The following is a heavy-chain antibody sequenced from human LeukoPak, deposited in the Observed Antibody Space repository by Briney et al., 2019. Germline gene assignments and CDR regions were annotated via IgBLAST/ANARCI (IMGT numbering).Heavy chain of an antibody. Sequence: TGGSLRLSCAASGFILRDFWMAWVRQAPGKGLEWVANIKQDGSEKYYLDSVKGRFTISRDNAKNSLYLQMNSLRAEDTALYYSAREISAAGGGSDFWGQGTLVTVSS. CDR2: IKQDGSEK. V-gene: IGHV3-7*01. CDR1: GFILRDFW. D-gene: IGHD6-25*01. J-gene: IGHJ4*02. CDR3: AREISAAGGGSDF.